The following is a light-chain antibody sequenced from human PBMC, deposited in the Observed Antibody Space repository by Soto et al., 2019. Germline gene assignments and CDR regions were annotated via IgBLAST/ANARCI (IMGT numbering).Light chain of an antibody. V-gene: IGKV1-6*01. J-gene: IGKJ2*01. CDR3: LQDYNYPYT. CDR2: GAS. Sequence: AIQMTQSPSSLSASVGDRVTITCRASQGIRNDLGWYQQKPGKAPKFLIHGASSLQSGVPSRFSGSGSGTDFTLTINSLQPEDFATYYCLQDYNYPYTFGQGTKLEIK. CDR1: QGIRND.